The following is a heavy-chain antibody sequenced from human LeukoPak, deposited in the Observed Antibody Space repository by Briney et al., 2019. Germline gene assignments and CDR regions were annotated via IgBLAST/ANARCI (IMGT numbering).Heavy chain of an antibody. CDR2: IYTSGST. CDR3: ARESDLSNYDRTDY. J-gene: IGHJ4*02. CDR1: GGSISSGNYY. Sequence: SQTLSLTCTVSGGSISSGNYYWSWIRQPAGKGLEWIGRIYTSGSTSYNPTLKSRVTISADTSKNQISLKLTSVTAADTAVYYCARESDLSNYDRTDYWGQGTLVTVSS. V-gene: IGHV4-61*02. D-gene: IGHD4/OR15-4a*01.